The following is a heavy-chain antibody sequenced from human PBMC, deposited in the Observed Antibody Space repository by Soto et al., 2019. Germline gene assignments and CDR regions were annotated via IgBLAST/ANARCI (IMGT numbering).Heavy chain of an antibody. CDR1: GGSISSSTYY. J-gene: IGHJ6*02. D-gene: IGHD6-13*01. V-gene: IGHV4-39*01. CDR2: FFIGGNT. Sequence: PSETLSLTCTVSGGSISSSTYYWGWMRQPPGKGLEWIASFFIGGNTYYNPSLKSRVTISVDTSKNQFSLKLSSVTAADTAVYYCASTYSSSWYYYYGMDVWGQGTTVTVSS. CDR3: ASTYSSSWYYYYGMDV.